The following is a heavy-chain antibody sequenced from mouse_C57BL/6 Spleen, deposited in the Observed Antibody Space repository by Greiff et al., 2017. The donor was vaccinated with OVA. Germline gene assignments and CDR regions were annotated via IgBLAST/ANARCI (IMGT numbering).Heavy chain of an antibody. CDR3: SRSGTNY. CDR2: IDPSDSYT. Sequence: QVQLQQPGAELVMPGASVKLSCKASGYTFTSYWMHWVKQRPGQGLEWIGEIDPSDSYTNSNQKFKGKSTLTVDKSSSTAYMQLSSLTSDDSAVYYCSRSGTNYWGQGTTLTVSS. CDR1: GYTFTSYW. V-gene: IGHV1-69*01. J-gene: IGHJ2*01. D-gene: IGHD4-1*01.